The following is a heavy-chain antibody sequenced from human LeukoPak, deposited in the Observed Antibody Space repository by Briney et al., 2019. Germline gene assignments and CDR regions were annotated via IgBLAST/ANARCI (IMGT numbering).Heavy chain of an antibody. CDR3: ARVIRTAMVYFDC. D-gene: IGHD5-18*01. Sequence: SETLSLTCTVSGGSISSGGYYWSWIRQHPGKGLEWIGYIYYSGSTYYNPSLKSRVTISVDTSKNQFSLKLSSVTAADTAVYYCARVIRTAMVYFDCWGQGTLDTVSS. V-gene: IGHV4-31*03. J-gene: IGHJ4*02. CDR2: IYYSGST. CDR1: GGSISSGGYY.